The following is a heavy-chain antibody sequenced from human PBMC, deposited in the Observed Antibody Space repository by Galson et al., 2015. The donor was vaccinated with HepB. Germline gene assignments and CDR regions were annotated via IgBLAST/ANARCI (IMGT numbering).Heavy chain of an antibody. CDR1: GFSLSTSGVG. CDR2: IYWDDDN. D-gene: IGHD3-3*01. V-gene: IGHV2-5*02. CDR3: AHYDFWSGPPAGGFDY. Sequence: PALVKPTQTLTLTCTFSGFSLSTSGVGVGWIRQPPGKALEWLALIYWDDDNRYSPSLRSRLTITRDTSKNQVVLTMTNMSPVDTATYYCAHYDFWSGPPAGGFDYWGQGTLVTVSS. J-gene: IGHJ4*02.